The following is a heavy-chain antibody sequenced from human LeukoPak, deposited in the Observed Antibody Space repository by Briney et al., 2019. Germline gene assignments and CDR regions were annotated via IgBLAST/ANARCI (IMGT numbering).Heavy chain of an antibody. J-gene: IGHJ4*02. D-gene: IGHD3-3*01. CDR1: GFTFSSYG. V-gene: IGHV3-30*02. CDR2: IRYDGSNK. Sequence: PGGSLRLSCAASGFTFSSYGMHWVRQAPGKGLEWVAFIRYDGSNKYYADSVKGRFTISRDNSKNTLYLQMNSLRAEDTAVYYCAKDYDFWNGYYYGPLDYWGQGTLVTVSS. CDR3: AKDYDFWNGYYYGPLDY.